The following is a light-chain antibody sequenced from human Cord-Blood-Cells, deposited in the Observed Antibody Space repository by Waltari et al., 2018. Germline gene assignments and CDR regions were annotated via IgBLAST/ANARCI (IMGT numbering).Light chain of an antibody. CDR2: DAS. V-gene: IGKV1-33*01. J-gene: IGKJ4*01. Sequence: DIQMTPSPSSLSASVGDSVTITCQASQDIINYLNWYQQKPGKAPKLLIYDASNLETGAPSRFSGSGSGTDFTFTISSLQPEDIATYYCQQYDNLPLTFGGGTKVEIK. CDR1: QDIINY. CDR3: QQYDNLPLT.